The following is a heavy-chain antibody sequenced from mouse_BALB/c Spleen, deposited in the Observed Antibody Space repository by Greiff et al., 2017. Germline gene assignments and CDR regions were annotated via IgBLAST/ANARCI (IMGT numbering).Heavy chain of an antibody. CDR3: ARHLHYYCSSAWFAY. V-gene: IGHV5-6*02. D-gene: IGHD1-1*01. Sequence: DVKLVESGGDLVKPGGSLKLSCAASGFTFSSYGMSWVRQTPDKRLEWVATISSGGSYTYYPDSVKGRFTISRDNAKNTLYLQLTSLKSEDTAMYYCARHLHYYCSSAWFAYWGQGTLVTVSA. CDR1: GFTFSSYG. J-gene: IGHJ3*01. CDR2: ISSGGSYT.